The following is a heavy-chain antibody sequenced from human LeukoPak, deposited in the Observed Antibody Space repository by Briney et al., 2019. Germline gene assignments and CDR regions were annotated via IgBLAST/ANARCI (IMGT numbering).Heavy chain of an antibody. CDR2: ISAYNGNT. J-gene: IGHJ3*02. V-gene: IGHV1-18*01. CDR3: ARGSRRHDAFDI. Sequence: AASVKVSCKASGYTLTSYGISWVRQAPGQGLEWMGWISAYNGNTNYAQKLQGRVNMTTDTSTSTAYMELRSLRSDDTAVYYCARGSRRHDAFDIWGQGTMVTVSS. CDR1: GYTLTSYG.